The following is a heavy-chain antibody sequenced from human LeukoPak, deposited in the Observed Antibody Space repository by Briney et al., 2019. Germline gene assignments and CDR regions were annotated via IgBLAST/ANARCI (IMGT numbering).Heavy chain of an antibody. CDR3: VRGVGSSTSCYVRAFDI. V-gene: IGHV3-52*01. J-gene: IGHJ3*02. D-gene: IGHD2-2*01. CDR2: IKCDGSEK. CDR1: GFTFSNSW. Sequence: GGSLRLSCAASGFTFSNSWMHWVCQAPEKGLEWVADIKCDGSEKCYVDSVKGRLTISRDNAKNSLYLQVNSPRAEDMTVYYCVRGVGSSTSCYVRAFDIWGQGTMVTVSS.